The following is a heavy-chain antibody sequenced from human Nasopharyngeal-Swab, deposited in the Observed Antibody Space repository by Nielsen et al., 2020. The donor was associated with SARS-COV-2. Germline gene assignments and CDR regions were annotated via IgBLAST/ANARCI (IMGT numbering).Heavy chain of an antibody. J-gene: IGHJ4*02. D-gene: IGHD3-10*01. V-gene: IGHV1-18*01. CDR1: GYTFTSYG. CDR3: ARNQVTMVRGIVITADY. Sequence: ASVKVSCKASGYTFTSYGISWVRQAPGQGLEWMGWISAYNGNTNYAQKLQGRVTVTTDTSTTTAYMELRSLRSDDTAVYYCARNQVTMVRGIVITADYWGQGTLVTVSS. CDR2: ISAYNGNT.